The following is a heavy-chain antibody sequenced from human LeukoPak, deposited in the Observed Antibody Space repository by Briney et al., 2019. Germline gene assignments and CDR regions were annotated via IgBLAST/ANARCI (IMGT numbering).Heavy chain of an antibody. CDR1: GDSVSSNSAV. V-gene: IGHV6-1*01. CDR2: TYYRSKWYN. CDR3: AREAAAGWVED. Sequence: SQTLSLTCAISGDSVSSNSAVWNWIRQSPSRGLEWLGRTYYRSKWYNDYAVSVKSRISINPDTSKNQLSLQLNSVTPEDTAVYYCAREAAAGWVEDWGQGTLVTVSS. D-gene: IGHD6-13*01. J-gene: IGHJ4*02.